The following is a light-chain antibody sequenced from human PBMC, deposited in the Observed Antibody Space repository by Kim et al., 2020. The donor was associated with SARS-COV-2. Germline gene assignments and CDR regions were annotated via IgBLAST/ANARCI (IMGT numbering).Light chain of an antibody. J-gene: IGKJ2*01. CDR3: QQSYSTPYT. CDR2: AAS. CDR1: QSISNY. Sequence: DIQMTQSPSSLSASVGDRVTITCRASQSISNYLNWYQQKPGKAPKYLIYAASTLESGVPSRFSGSGSGTDFTLTIRSLQPEDFANYYCQQSYSTPYTFGQGTKLEI. V-gene: IGKV1-39*01.